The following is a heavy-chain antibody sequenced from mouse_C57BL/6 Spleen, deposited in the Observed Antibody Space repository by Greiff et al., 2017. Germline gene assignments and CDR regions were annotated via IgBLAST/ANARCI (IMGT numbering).Heavy chain of an antibody. CDR1: GFSLSTSGMG. D-gene: IGHD4-1*01. Sequence: QVTLKESGPGILQSSQTLSLTCSFSGFSLSTSGMGVSWIRQPSGKGLEWLAHIYWDDDKRYNPSLKSRLTISKDTSRNQVFLKITSVDTADTATYYCARRATSNWAFVYWGQGTTLTVSS. CDR2: IYWDDDK. J-gene: IGHJ2*01. V-gene: IGHV8-12*01. CDR3: ARRATSNWAFVY.